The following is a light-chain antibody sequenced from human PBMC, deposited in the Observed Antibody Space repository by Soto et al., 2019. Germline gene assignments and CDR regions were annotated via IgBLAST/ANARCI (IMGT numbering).Light chain of an antibody. CDR2: KAS. V-gene: IGKV1-5*03. Sequence: DIQMTQSPSTLSASVGDRVTITCRASQNINSWLAWYQQKPGKAPKLLIYKASTLESGVPSRFSGSGSGTEFTLTISGLQPDDFATYYCQHYNSYSEAFGQGTKVDIK. CDR1: QNINSW. J-gene: IGKJ1*01. CDR3: QHYNSYSEA.